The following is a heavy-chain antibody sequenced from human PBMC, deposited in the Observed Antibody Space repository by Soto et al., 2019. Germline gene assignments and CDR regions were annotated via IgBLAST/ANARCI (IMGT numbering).Heavy chain of an antibody. J-gene: IGHJ6*02. Sequence: PSETLSLTCAGYGGSFSGYYWSWIRQPPGKGLEWIGEINHSGSTNYNPSLKSRVTISVDTSKNQFSLKLSSVTAADTAVYYCACCRFDIVSGYYKGYYYYGMDVSGQGTKVS. CDR3: ACCRFDIVSGYYKGYYYYGMDV. V-gene: IGHV4-34*01. CDR1: GGSFSGYY. D-gene: IGHD3-9*01. CDR2: INHSGST.